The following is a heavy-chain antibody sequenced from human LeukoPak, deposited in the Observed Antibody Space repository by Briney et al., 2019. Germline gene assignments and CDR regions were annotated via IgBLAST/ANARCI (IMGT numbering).Heavy chain of an antibody. J-gene: IGHJ6*03. CDR1: GFTFGNSA. Sequence: PGGSLRLSCAVSGFTFGNSAMSWVRQAPGKGLEWISGISASGHYTYTADSLKGRFTISRDNSKNTLYLQMNNLRAEDTALYYCAKDGSWGDYQFYFYIDVWGNGTTVTASS. CDR2: ISASGHYT. V-gene: IGHV3-23*01. D-gene: IGHD3-16*01. CDR3: AKDGSWGDYQFYFYIDV.